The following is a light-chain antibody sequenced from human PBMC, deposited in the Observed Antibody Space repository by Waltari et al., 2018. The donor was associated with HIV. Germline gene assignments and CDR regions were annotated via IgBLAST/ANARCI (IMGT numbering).Light chain of an antibody. CDR3: QQYNNWPFT. V-gene: IGKV3-15*01. CDR1: QSVSSN. Sequence: EIVMTQSPATLSVSPGERATLSCRASQSVSSNLAWYQQKPGPAPRPLIYGASTRATGIPARFSGSGSVTEFTLTISSLQSEDFAVYYCQQYNNWPFTFGPGTKVDIK. J-gene: IGKJ3*01. CDR2: GAS.